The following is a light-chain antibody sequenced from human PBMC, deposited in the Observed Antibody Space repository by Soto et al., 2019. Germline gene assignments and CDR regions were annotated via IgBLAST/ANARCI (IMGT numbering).Light chain of an antibody. CDR1: QSVSSDY. V-gene: IGKV3-20*01. J-gene: IGKJ5*01. CDR2: GAS. Sequence: EIVLTQSANTLSWSPGERATLSCRASQSVSSDYLVWYQQKPDQAPRLLIYGASSRATGIPDRFSGSGSGTEFILSISSLQSEDCAIYYCKHYISWAAIAFGQGTRLEIK. CDR3: KHYISWAAIA.